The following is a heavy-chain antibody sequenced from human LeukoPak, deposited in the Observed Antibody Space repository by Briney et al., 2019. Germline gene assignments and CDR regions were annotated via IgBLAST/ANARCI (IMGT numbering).Heavy chain of an antibody. CDR2: ISWNSGSI. J-gene: IGHJ4*02. D-gene: IGHD6-6*01. CDR1: GFTFDDYA. CDR3: AKVVDSSSSLDLDY. V-gene: IGHV3-9*01. Sequence: GGSLRLSCAASGFTFDDYAMHWVRQAPGKGLEWVSGISWNSGSIGYADSVKGRFTISRDNSKNTLYLQMNSLRAEDTAVYYCAKVVDSSSSLDLDYWGQGTLVTVSS.